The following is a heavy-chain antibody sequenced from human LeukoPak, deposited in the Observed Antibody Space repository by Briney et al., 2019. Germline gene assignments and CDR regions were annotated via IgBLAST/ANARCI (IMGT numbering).Heavy chain of an antibody. CDR2: INLSGGST. V-gene: IGHV1-46*01. D-gene: IGHD6-13*01. J-gene: IGHJ4*02. CDR1: GYTFTSYY. Sequence: ASVKISCKASGYTFTSYYMHWVRQAPGQGLEWMGIINLSGGSTSYAQKFQGRVTMTRDMSTSTVYMELSSLRSEDTAVYYCAIAAAGTYFDYWGQGTLVTVSS. CDR3: AIAAAGTYFDY.